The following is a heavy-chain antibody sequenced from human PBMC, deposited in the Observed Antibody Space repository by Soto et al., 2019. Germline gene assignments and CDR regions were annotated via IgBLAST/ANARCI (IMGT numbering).Heavy chain of an antibody. CDR3: ARDRRHYDILTGYYRDYYYGMDV. CDR1: GFTFSSYS. Sequence: GGSLGLSFAASGFTFSSYSMNWVRQAPGKGLEWVSSISSSSSYMYYADSVKGRFTISRDNAKNSLYLQMNSLRAEDTAVYYCARDRRHYDILTGYYRDYYYGMDVWGQGTTVTVSS. CDR2: ISSSSSYM. D-gene: IGHD3-9*01. V-gene: IGHV3-21*01. J-gene: IGHJ6*02.